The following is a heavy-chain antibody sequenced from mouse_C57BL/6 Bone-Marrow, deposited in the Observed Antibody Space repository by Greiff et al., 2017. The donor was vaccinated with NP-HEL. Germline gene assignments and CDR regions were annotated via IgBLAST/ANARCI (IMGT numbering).Heavy chain of an antibody. V-gene: IGHV1-81*01. CDR1: GYTFTSYG. CDR3: AREGDEEFDY. Sequence: VQVVESGAELARPGASVKLSCKASGYTFTSYGISWVKQRTGQGLEWIGEIYPRSGNTYYNEKFKGKATLTADKSSSTAYMELRSLTSEDSAVYFCAREGDEEFDYWGQGTTLTVSS. CDR2: IYPRSGNT. D-gene: IGHD3-3*01. J-gene: IGHJ2*01.